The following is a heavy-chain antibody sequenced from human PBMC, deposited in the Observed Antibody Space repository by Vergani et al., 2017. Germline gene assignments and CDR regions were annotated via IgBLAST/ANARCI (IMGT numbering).Heavy chain of an antibody. J-gene: IGHJ6*03. Sequence: VQLVESGGGLVKRGGSLRLSCAASGFTFSSYAMHWVRQAPGKGLEWVAVISYDGSNKYYADSVKGRFTISRDNSKNTLYLQMNSLRAEDTAVYYCARENLRAAAYMDVWGKGTTVTVSS. CDR3: ARENLRAAAYMDV. CDR2: ISYDGSNK. D-gene: IGHD6-13*01. CDR1: GFTFSSYA. V-gene: IGHV3-30-3*01.